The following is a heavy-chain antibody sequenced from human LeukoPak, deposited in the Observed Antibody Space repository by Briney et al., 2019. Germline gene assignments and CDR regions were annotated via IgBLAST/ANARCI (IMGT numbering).Heavy chain of an antibody. CDR1: GFTFSSYG. V-gene: IGHV3-30*02. CDR3: AKDHRNYMDV. Sequence: GGSLRLSCAASGFTFSSYGMHWVRQAPGKGLEWVAFIRYDGSNKYYADSVKGRFTISRDNSKNSLYLQMNSLRTEDTALYYCAKDHRNYMDVWGKGTTVTVSS. CDR2: IRYDGSNK. D-gene: IGHD1-14*01. J-gene: IGHJ6*03.